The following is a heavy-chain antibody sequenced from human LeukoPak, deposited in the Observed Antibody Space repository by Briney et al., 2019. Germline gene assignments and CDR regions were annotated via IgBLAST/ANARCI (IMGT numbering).Heavy chain of an antibody. CDR3: ARDNSSEEGYIFDY. Sequence: QSGGSLRLSCAASGFAFSSYAMIWVRQAPGKGLEWVSGISGNDGSTFYADSVKGRFTISRDKSKNTLYLQMNSLRAEDTAVYYCARDNSSEEGYIFDYWGQGTLVTVSS. D-gene: IGHD3-22*01. CDR2: ISGNDGST. CDR1: GFAFSSYA. J-gene: IGHJ4*02. V-gene: IGHV3-23*01.